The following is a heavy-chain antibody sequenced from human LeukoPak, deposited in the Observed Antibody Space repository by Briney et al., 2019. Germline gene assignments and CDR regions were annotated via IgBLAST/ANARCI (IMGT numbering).Heavy chain of an antibody. CDR1: GFTFSSYW. CDR3: ARVAVSGPTGWFDS. Sequence: GGSLRLSCAASGFTFSSYWMSWVRQAPGKGLEWVANIKQDGSEKYYVDSVKGRFTISRDNVDNVVYLQMNSLGAEDTAVYYCARVAVSGPTGWFDSWGQGTLVIVFS. CDR2: IKQDGSEK. D-gene: IGHD2-8*02. V-gene: IGHV3-7*01. J-gene: IGHJ5*01.